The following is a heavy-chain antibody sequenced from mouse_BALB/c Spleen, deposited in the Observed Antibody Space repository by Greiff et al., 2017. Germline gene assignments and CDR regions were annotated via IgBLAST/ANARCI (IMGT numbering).Heavy chain of an antibody. Sequence: VQRVESGAELARPGASVKLSCKASGYTFTSYWMQWVKQRPGQGLEWIGAIYPGDGDTRYTQKFKGKATLTADKSSSTAYMQLSSLASEDSAVYYCAREGRYDDYAMDYWGQGTSVTVSS. J-gene: IGHJ4*01. CDR3: AREGRYDDYAMDY. D-gene: IGHD2-14*01. CDR2: IYPGDGDT. V-gene: IGHV1-87*01. CDR1: GYTFTSYW.